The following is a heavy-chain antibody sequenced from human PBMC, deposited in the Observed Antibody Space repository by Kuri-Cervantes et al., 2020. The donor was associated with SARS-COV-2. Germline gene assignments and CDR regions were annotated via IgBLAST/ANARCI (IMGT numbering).Heavy chain of an antibody. Sequence: SVKVSCKASGGTFSFYAISWVRQAPGHGLEWMGRIIPILGIANYAQKFQGRVTITADKSTSTAYMELSSLRSEDTAVYYCARDQDIVVVPADYNDYWGQGTLVTVSS. CDR2: IIPILGIA. J-gene: IGHJ4*02. V-gene: IGHV1-69*04. CDR1: GGTFSFYA. CDR3: ARDQDIVVVPADYNDY. D-gene: IGHD2-2*01.